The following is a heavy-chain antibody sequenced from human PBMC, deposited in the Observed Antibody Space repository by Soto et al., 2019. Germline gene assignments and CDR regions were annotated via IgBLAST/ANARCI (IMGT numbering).Heavy chain of an antibody. V-gene: IGHV4-39*01. J-gene: IGHJ4*02. CDR3: ARRHDAGYYFDY. CDR1: GGSISSSTYY. CDR2: VYKSGGT. Sequence: SETLSLTCSVSGGSISSSTYYWVWIRQSPGKGLEWIGRVYKSGGTYYNPSLKSRVSMSVDTPNNQFSLKINSVTAADTALYYCARRHDAGYYFDYWGQGILVTVSS.